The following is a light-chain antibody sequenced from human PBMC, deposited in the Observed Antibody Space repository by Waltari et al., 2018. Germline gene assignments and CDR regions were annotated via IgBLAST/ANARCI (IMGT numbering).Light chain of an antibody. CDR1: QSVLYSSNNKNY. CDR2: WAS. Sequence: DIVMTQSPDSLAVSLGERATINCKPSQSVLYSSNNKNYVAWYQQKPGQPPKLLVDWASTRESGVPDRFSAGGSGTDFTLTISSLQAEDVAVYYCQQFYTTPMTFGQGTRLEI. V-gene: IGKV4-1*01. CDR3: QQFYTTPMT. J-gene: IGKJ5*01.